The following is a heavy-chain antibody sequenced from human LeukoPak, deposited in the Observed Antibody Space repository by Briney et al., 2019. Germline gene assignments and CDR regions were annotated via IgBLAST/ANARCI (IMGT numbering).Heavy chain of an antibody. Sequence: GGSLRLSGAASGFTFSTSAMHWVRQAPGKGLEWVAVISYDESNKYYADSVRGRFAISRDNSKNTLYLQMHSLRAEDTAVYYCASGLAYNYAYTMGYWGQGTLVTVSS. D-gene: IGHD5-18*01. CDR3: ASGLAYNYAYTMGY. V-gene: IGHV3-30*09. CDR1: GFTFSTSA. J-gene: IGHJ4*02. CDR2: ISYDESNK.